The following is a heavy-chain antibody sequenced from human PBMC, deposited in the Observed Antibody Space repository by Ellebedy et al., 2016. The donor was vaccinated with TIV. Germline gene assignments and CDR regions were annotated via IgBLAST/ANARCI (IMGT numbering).Heavy chain of an antibody. V-gene: IGHV3-30-3*01. CDR2: ISYHGSNK. Sequence: PGGSLRLSCAASGFTFSSYTINWVRQTPGKGPEWAAHISYHGSNKHYANSVKGRFTISRDNSKNTLHLQMNSLRTEDTAVYYCARDGRHLDYYYYSSMDVWGQGTTVTVSS. J-gene: IGHJ6*03. CDR3: ARDGRHLDYYYYSSMDV. CDR1: GFTFSSYT. D-gene: IGHD1-1*01.